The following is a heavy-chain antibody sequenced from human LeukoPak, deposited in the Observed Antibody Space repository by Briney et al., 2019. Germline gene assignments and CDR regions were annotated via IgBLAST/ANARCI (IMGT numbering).Heavy chain of an antibody. CDR2: ISSNGGST. CDR3: ARDSGIPGEYYFAY. Sequence: GGSLRLSCAASGFTFSSYAMHWVRQAPGKGLEYVSAISSNGGSTYYADSVKGRFTISRDNSKNTLYLQMGSLRAEDMAVYYCARDSGIPGEYYFAYWGQGTLVTVSS. V-gene: IGHV3-64*02. J-gene: IGHJ4*02. CDR1: GFTFSSYA. D-gene: IGHD3-10*01.